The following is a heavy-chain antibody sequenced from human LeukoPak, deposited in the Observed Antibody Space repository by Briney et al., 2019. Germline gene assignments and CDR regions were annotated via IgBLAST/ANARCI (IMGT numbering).Heavy chain of an antibody. J-gene: IGHJ6*02. D-gene: IGHD3-10*01. CDR3: ARDRANYGMDV. Sequence: PGRSLRLSCAAPGVIFSSYAMNWVRQAPGQGLEWVAEISSDGSNKFYADSVKGRFTISRDNAKNSLYLQMNSLRAEGTAVYYCARDRANYGMDVRGQGTTVTVSS. CDR2: ISSDGSNK. CDR1: GVIFSSYA. V-gene: IGHV3-30*07.